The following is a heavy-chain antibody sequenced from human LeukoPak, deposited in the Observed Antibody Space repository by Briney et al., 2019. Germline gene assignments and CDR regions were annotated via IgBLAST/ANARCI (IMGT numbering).Heavy chain of an antibody. CDR1: GFTFSAYW. Sequence: PGGSLRLSCVASGFTFSAYWMSWVRQAPGKGLEWVANINQDGSEKNYVDSVKGRFTISRDNAKNSLYLQMNSLRAEDTAVYYCASGYTSGTWGQGTLVTVSS. V-gene: IGHV3-7*05. D-gene: IGHD6-19*01. CDR3: ASGYTSGT. CDR2: INQDGSEK. J-gene: IGHJ3*01.